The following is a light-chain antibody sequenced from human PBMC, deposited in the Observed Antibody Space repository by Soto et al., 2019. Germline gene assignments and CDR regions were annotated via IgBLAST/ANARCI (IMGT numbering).Light chain of an antibody. CDR2: EVS. J-gene: IGLJ1*01. V-gene: IGLV2-14*01. Sequence: QSALTQPASVSGSPGQSITISCTGTSSDVGGYNYVSWYQQHPGKAPKLMIYEVSNRPSGVSNRFAGSKSGNTASLTISGLAADDEDDYCCSSSTSSSPYVFGTGTKVTVL. CDR1: SSDVGGYNY. CDR3: SSSTSSSPYV.